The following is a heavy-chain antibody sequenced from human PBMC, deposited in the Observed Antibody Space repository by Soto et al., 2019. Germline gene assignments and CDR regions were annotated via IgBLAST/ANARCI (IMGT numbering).Heavy chain of an antibody. V-gene: IGHV1-69*02. J-gene: IGHJ4*02. CDR1: GGTFSSYT. CDR3: ANRGYSYGFVIY. Sequence: SVKVSCKASGGTFSSYTFSWVRQAPGQGLEWMGRIIPMLGIANYAQKFQGRVTITAVKSTSTAYMELSSLRSEDTAVYYCANRGYSYGFVIYWGQGTLVTVSS. CDR2: IIPMLGIA. D-gene: IGHD5-18*01.